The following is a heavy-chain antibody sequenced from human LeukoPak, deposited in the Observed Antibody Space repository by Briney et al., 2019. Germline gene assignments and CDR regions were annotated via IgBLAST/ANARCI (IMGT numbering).Heavy chain of an antibody. Sequence: ASETLSLTCTVSGGSFSGYYWSWIRQPPGKGLEWIGYISYSGSTNYNPSLKSRVTISVDTSKNHFSLKLRSVTAADTAVYYCTISRPTSCYEVWGQGTRVIVSS. CDR3: TISRPTSCYEV. V-gene: IGHV4-59*12. CDR2: ISYSGST. D-gene: IGHD2-2*01. J-gene: IGHJ4*02. CDR1: GGSFSGYY.